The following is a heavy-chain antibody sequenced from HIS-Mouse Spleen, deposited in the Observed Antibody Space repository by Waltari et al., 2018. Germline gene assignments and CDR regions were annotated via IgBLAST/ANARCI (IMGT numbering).Heavy chain of an antibody. D-gene: IGHD1-1*01. Sequence: QVQLVESGGGVVQPGRSLRLSCAAPGFTFSSYGMHWVRQAPGKGREWGAGIWYDGSNKYYADSVKGRFTISRDNSKNTLYLQMNSLRAEDTAVYYCAKSFLRESQTRPAFQHWGQGTLVTVSS. CDR2: IWYDGSNK. V-gene: IGHV3-33*06. CDR1: GFTFSSYG. J-gene: IGHJ1*01. CDR3: AKSFLRESQTRPAFQH.